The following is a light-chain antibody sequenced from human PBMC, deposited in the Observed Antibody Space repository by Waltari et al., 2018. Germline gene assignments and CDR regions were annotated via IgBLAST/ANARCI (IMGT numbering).Light chain of an antibody. CDR3: DSRDASGNRL. Sequence: SSELTQDPAVSVALGQTVRITCQGDSLRDYYASWYQQKPGQAPRLVIYGKNNRPSGIPDRFSGSSSGNTASWAITETQAEDGAVYCCDSRDASGNRLFSGGTKLTVL. J-gene: IGLJ3*02. V-gene: IGLV3-19*01. CDR2: GKN. CDR1: SLRDYY.